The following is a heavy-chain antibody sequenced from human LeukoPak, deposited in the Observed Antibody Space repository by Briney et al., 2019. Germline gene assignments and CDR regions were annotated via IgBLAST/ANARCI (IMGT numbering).Heavy chain of an antibody. CDR2: FNSDGRSA. CDR1: GFTFSTYW. V-gene: IGHV3-74*01. CDR3: ARGRYYLDS. D-gene: IGHD4-17*01. J-gene: IGHJ4*02. Sequence: TGGSLRLSCAASGFTFSTYWMHWVRQAPGKGLVWVSRFNSDGRSAYYADSVKGRFTISRDNAKNTLYLQMNSLRAEDTAVYYCARGRYYLDSWGQGTLVIVSS.